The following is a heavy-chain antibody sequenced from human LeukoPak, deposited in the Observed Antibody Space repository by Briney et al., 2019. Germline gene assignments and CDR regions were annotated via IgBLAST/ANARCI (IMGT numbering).Heavy chain of an antibody. CDR3: ARDLSGSLYFDY. Sequence: SQTLSLTCDVSGGSISSGGYSWSWIRQPPGKGLEWIGYIYHSGSIYYNPSLKSRVTISVDRSKNQFSLKLSSVTAADTAVYFRARDLSGSLYFDYWGQGVLVTVSS. J-gene: IGHJ4*02. D-gene: IGHD3-10*01. CDR1: GGSISSGGYS. CDR2: IYHSGSI. V-gene: IGHV4-30-2*01.